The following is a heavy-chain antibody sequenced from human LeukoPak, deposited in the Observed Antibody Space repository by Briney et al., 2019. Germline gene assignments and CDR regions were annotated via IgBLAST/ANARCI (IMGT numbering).Heavy chain of an antibody. CDR3: AKKPTTWGAFDI. J-gene: IGHJ3*02. D-gene: IGHD1-1*01. CDR1: GFTFSSNG. V-gene: IGHV3-23*01. CDR2: ITGSGGNT. Sequence: PGGTLRLSCAASGFTFSSNGMSWVRQAPGKGLEWVSTITGSGGNTYYAASVKGRFTISRDNSKNTLYLQMNSLRAEDTAVYYCAKKPTTWGAFDIWGQGTMVTVSS.